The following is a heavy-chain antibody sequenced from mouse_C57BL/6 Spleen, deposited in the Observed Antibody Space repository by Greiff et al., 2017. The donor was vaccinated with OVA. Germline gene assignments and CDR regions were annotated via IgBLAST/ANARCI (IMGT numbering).Heavy chain of an antibody. CDR2: IYPGNSDT. CDR1: GYTFTSYW. V-gene: IGHV1-5*01. J-gene: IGHJ4*01. CDR3: TRGVYDYPYYYAMDY. D-gene: IGHD2-4*01. Sequence: EVQLQQSGTVLARPGASVKMSCKTSGYTFTSYWMHWVKQRPGQGLEWIGAIYPGNSDTSYNQKFKGKAKLTAGTSASTAYMELSSLTNEDSAVYYCTRGVYDYPYYYAMDYWGQGTSVTVSS.